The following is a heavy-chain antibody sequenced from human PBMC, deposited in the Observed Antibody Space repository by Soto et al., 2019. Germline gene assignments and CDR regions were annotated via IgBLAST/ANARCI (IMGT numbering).Heavy chain of an antibody. CDR2: MNPNSGDT. V-gene: IGHV1-8*01. Sequence: QVQLVQSGAEVKKPGASVKVSCTFTSYDINWVRQATGQGLEWMAWMNPNSGDTRYAQKLRGRVTMTRNTSSFTAYMELSSLRSEDTAVYYCARGPGSSDWRFSYYYMDVWGQGTTVTVSS. D-gene: IGHD6-19*01. CDR3: ARGPGSSDWRFSYYYMDV. CDR1: FTSYD. J-gene: IGHJ6*02.